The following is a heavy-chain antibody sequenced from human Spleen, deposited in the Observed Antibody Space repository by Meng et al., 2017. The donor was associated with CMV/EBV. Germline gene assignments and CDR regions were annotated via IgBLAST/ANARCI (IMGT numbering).Heavy chain of an antibody. CDR2: IYDSGST. V-gene: IGHV4-61*01. Sequence: SETLSLTCTVSGGSVSSGSYYWSWIRQSPGKGLEWIGYIYDSGSTNYNPSLKSRVTISVDTSKNQFSLKLSSVTAADTAVYYCARGHYGDYEDYFDYWGQGTLVTVSS. D-gene: IGHD4-17*01. CDR1: GGSVSSGSYY. J-gene: IGHJ4*02. CDR3: ARGHYGDYEDYFDY.